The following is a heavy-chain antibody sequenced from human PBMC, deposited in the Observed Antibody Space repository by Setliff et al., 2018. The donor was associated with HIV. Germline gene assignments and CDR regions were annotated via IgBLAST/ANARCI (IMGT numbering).Heavy chain of an antibody. J-gene: IGHJ4*02. CDR3: ARETMYDSRGYLSHYFDY. V-gene: IGHV3-7*01. CDR1: GFTFSSYW. Sequence: QPGGSLRLSCAGSGFTFSSYWMSWVRQAPGKGLEWVANIKQDGSNKYYADSVKGRFTISRDNSKNTLYLQMNSLRVEDTAVYYCARETMYDSRGYLSHYFDYWGQGTPVTVSS. D-gene: IGHD3-22*01. CDR2: IKQDGSNK.